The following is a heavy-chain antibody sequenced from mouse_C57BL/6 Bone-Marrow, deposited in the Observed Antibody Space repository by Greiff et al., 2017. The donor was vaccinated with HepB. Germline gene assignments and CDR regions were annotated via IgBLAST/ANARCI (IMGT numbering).Heavy chain of an antibody. J-gene: IGHJ2*01. CDR2: IRSKSNNYAT. CDR3: VRHGPRGGYALDY. D-gene: IGHD3-2*02. Sequence: EVQGVESGGGLVQPKGSLKLSCAASGFSFNTYAMNWVRQAPGKGLEWVARIRSKSNNYATYYADSVKDRFTISRDDSESMLYLQMNNLKTEDTAMYYCVRHGPRGGYALDYWGQGTTLTVSS. V-gene: IGHV10-1*01. CDR1: GFSFNTYA.